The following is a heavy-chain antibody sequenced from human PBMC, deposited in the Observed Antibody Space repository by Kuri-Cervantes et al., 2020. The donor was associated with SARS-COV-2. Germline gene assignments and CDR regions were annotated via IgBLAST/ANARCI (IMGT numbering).Heavy chain of an antibody. Sequence: GGSLRLSCAASGFTFSSYDMHWVRQATGKGLEWVSAIGTAGDTYYPGSVRGRFTISRENAKNSLYLQMNSLRAGDTAVYYCARDHGGPRFGGMDVWGQGNTVTVSS. CDR1: GFTFSSYD. J-gene: IGHJ6*02. CDR2: IGTAGDT. V-gene: IGHV3-13*01. CDR3: ARDHGGPRFGGMDV. D-gene: IGHD3-16*01.